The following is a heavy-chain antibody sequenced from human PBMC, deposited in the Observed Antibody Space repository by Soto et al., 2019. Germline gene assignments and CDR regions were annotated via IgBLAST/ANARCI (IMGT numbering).Heavy chain of an antibody. CDR3: ARSSFDY. J-gene: IGHJ4*02. CDR1: GFTFSDHH. Sequence: GGSLRLSCAASGFTFSDHHMNWVRQAPGKGLEWVSSITSGSSYIYYADSVKGRFTIPRDNAKNSLYLQINSLRAEDTAMYYRARSSFDYWGQGTLVTVSS. CDR2: ITSGSSYI. V-gene: IGHV3-21*01.